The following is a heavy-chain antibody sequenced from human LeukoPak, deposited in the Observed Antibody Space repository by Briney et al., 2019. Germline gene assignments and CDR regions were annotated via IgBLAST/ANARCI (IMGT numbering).Heavy chain of an antibody. CDR2: IKQDGSEK. V-gene: IGHV3-7*01. CDR1: GFTFSSYW. J-gene: IGHJ6*03. Sequence: PGGSLRLSCAASGFTFSSYWMSWVRQAPGKGLEWVANIKQDGSEKYYVDSVKGRFTISRDNAKNSLYLQMNSLRAEDTAVYYCARLALGSSGRYYCYYMDVWGKGTTVTVSS. D-gene: IGHD6-6*01. CDR3: ARLALGSSGRYYCYYMDV.